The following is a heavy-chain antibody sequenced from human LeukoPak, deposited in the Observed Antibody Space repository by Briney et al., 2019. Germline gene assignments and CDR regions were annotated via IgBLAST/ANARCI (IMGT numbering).Heavy chain of an antibody. V-gene: IGHV3-33*01. D-gene: IGHD4-17*01. J-gene: IGHJ4*02. CDR3: ARVNDYGDYEVDY. CDR2: IWYDGSNK. CDR1: GFTFSSYG. Sequence: GRSLRLSCAASGFTFSSYGMHWVRQAPGKGLEWVAVIWYDGSNKYYADSVKGRFTISRDNSKNTLYLQMNSLRAEGTAVYYCARVNDYGDYEVDYWGQGTLVTVSS.